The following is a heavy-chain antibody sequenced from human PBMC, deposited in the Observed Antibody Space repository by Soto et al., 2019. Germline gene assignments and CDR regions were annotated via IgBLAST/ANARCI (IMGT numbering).Heavy chain of an antibody. CDR2: IVVGSGNT. V-gene: IGHV1-58*01. D-gene: IGHD3-16*01. CDR1: GFTFTSSA. Sequence: GASVKVSCKASGFTFTSSAVQWVRQARGQRLEWIGWIVVGSGNTNYAQKFQERVTITRDMSTSTAYMELSSLRSEDTAVYYCSADPTFIQSYYYYGMDVWGQGTTVTVSS. J-gene: IGHJ6*02. CDR3: SADPTFIQSYYYYGMDV.